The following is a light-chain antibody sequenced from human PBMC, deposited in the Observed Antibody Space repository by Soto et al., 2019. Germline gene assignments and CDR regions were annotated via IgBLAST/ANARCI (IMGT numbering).Light chain of an antibody. CDR2: HAS. J-gene: IGKJ4*01. CDR1: QSVGRDF. Sequence: EIVLTQSPGTLSLSPGERATLSCRASQSVGRDFLAWYQQKPGQAPRLLIYHASNRATGIPDRFSGSGSGTDFTLTISRLEPEDFANFYCQPYASSPLTFGGGTKVEIK. V-gene: IGKV3-20*01. CDR3: QPYASSPLT.